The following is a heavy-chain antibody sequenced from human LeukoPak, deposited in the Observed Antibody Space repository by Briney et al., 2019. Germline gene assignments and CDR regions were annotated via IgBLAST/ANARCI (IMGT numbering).Heavy chain of an antibody. CDR1: GYTFTNYG. CDR2: ISAYNANT. D-gene: IGHD3-10*01. V-gene: IGHV1-18*01. Sequence: GPSVTASCKPSGYTFTNYGISWVRQPAGQGLEWMGWISAYNANTNHAQKLQGRVTMPTESPTSTAYMELRSLTSDDTAVYSCARDRSVVRGVIITFDYWGQGTLVTVSS. CDR3: ARDRSVVRGVIITFDY. J-gene: IGHJ4*02.